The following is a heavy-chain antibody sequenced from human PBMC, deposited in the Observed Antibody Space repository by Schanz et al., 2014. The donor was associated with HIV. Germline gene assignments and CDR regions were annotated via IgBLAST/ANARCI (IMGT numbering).Heavy chain of an antibody. Sequence: QVQLQESGPGLVKPSETLTLTCVVYGGSFSGHYWSWIRQSPGKGLEWIGEIYQSGGTDYSPSFKSRITMSRETSKNQVSLNLRFVTAADTAVYYCGRGTDDFPPDSWGQGTQVIVSS. D-gene: IGHD3-3*01. J-gene: IGHJ4*02. CDR2: IYQSGGT. CDR1: GGSFSGHY. CDR3: GRGTDDFPPDS. V-gene: IGHV4-34*10.